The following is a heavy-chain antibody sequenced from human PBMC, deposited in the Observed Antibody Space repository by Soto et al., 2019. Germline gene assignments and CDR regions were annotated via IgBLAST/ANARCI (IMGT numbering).Heavy chain of an antibody. CDR3: AKRDQQC. V-gene: IGHV3-23*01. Sequence: EAQLLESGGDLVQYGGSLRLSCAASGFTFSIYGMPWFGRAPGKGLEWVSAISGSGGSTYYADSVKGRFTISRDNSNNTLYLQMNSLSVEDTAVYYCAKRDQQCWGQGTLVTVSS. CDR2: ISGSGGST. CDR1: GFTFSIYG. D-gene: IGHD6-19*01. J-gene: IGHJ4*02.